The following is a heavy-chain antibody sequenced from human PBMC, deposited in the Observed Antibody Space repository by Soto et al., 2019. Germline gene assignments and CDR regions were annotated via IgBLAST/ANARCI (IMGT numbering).Heavy chain of an antibody. CDR3: ARYIWSSGSYPWYFDY. D-gene: IGHD1-26*01. CDR2: IIPIFGTA. Sequence: SVKVSCKASGGTFSSYAISWVRQAPGQGLEWMGGIIPIFGTANYAQKFQGRVTITADESTSTAYMELSSLRSEDTAVYYCARYIWSSGSYPWYFDYWGQGTLVPVSS. J-gene: IGHJ4*02. V-gene: IGHV1-69*13. CDR1: GGTFSSYA.